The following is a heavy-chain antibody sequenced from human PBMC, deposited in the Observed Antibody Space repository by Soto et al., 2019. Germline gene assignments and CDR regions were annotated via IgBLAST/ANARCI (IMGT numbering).Heavy chain of an antibody. CDR1: GYTFARYS. V-gene: IGHV1-46*01. CDR2: INPSGGST. D-gene: IGHD3-3*01. CDR3: ARASYDFWSGYLTYYYYYGLDV. J-gene: IGHJ6*02. Sequence: XSVKNSCGAPGYTFARYSMQWGREAPAQGHEWMGIINPSGGSTSYSQKFQGRVTMTRDTSTSTVYMELSSLRSEEKGVYYCARASYDFWSGYLTYYYYYGLDVWGRGTTVTVSS.